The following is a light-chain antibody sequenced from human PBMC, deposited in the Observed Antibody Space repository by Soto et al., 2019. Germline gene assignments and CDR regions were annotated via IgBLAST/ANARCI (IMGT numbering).Light chain of an antibody. V-gene: IGLV2-14*01. CDR2: DVN. Sequence: QSALTQPASVSGSPGQSITISCTGSSSDIGAYNYVSWYQQHPGKAPKLMIYDVNSRPSGVSDRFSGSKSGSTASLTISGLQAEDAADYYCSSYSGSRNLLFGGGTQLTVL. CDR1: SSDIGAYNY. CDR3: SSYSGSRNLL. J-gene: IGLJ2*01.